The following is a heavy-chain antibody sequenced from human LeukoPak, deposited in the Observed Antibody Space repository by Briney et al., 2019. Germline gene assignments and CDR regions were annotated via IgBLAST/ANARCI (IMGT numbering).Heavy chain of an antibody. CDR1: GFTFSNYA. CDR2: ICGSGGCA. D-gene: IGHD3-10*01. V-gene: IGHV3-23*01. J-gene: IGHJ4*02. CDR3: AKEDSGSYYNSYFDT. Sequence: GGSLTLSSAASGFTFSNYAMSWVRQAPGKGLEWVSAICGSGGCAYYADSVKGRFTISRDNSKNTLYLQMNSLRAEDTAVYYCAKEDSGSYYNSYFDTWGQGTLVAVSS.